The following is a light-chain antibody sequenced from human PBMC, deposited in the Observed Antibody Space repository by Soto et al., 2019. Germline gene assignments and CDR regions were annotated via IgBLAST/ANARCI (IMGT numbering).Light chain of an antibody. V-gene: IGLV2-14*01. CDR2: DVS. J-gene: IGLJ1*01. CDR1: SSDVGGYNY. CDR3: TSYTTSNTRQIV. Sequence: QSVLTQPASVSGSPGQSITISCTGTSSDVGGYNYVSWYQQHPGKAPKFMIYDVSNRPSGVSTRFSGSKSGNTASLTISGLQAEDDADYYCTSYTTSNTRQIVFGTGTKVTVL.